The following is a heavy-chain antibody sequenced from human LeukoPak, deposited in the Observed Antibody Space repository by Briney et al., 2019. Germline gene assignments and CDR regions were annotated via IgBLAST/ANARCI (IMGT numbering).Heavy chain of an antibody. J-gene: IGHJ4*02. V-gene: IGHV1-8*01. CDR2: MNPNSGNT. D-gene: IGHD2-2*01. CDR3: ARGLRIGIGTSCLPRH. Sequence: ASVKVSCKASGYTFTSYDISWVRQATGQGLEWMGWMNPNSGNTGYAQKFQGRVTMTRNTSISTAYMELSSLRSEDTAVYYCARGLRIGIGTSCLPRHWGQGTLVTVSS. CDR1: GYTFTSYD.